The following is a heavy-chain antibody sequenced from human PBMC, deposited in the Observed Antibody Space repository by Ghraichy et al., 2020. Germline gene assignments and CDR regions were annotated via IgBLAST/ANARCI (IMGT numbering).Heavy chain of an antibody. V-gene: IGHV4-61*01. D-gene: IGHD1-26*01. Sequence: SETLSLTCTVSAGSVKSGSYYWTWIRQPPGKGLEWIGHMYYSGTTKYNSSLKSRVTISVDRSKNQFSLKLTSVTAADTAVYFCARDVGIYGYIDSWGQGTLVTVST. CDR1: AGSVKSGSYY. CDR3: ARDVGIYGYIDS. J-gene: IGHJ4*02. CDR2: MYYSGTT.